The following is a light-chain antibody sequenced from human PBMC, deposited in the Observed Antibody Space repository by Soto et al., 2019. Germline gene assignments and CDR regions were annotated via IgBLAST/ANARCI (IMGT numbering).Light chain of an antibody. CDR1: TSDFGTKKF. V-gene: IGLV2-14*02. Sequence: QSALTQPASVSGSPGQSITISCIETTSDFGTKKFFSWYQQQPGKAPKLLIYANNKRPSGVLDRFSGSKSGTSASLAITGLQAEDEADYYCQSYDNSLSGSWVFGGGTQLTVL. CDR2: ANN. J-gene: IGLJ3*02. CDR3: QSYDNSLSGSWV.